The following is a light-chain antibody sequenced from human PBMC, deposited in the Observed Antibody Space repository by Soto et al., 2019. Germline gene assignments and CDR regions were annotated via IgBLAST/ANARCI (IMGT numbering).Light chain of an antibody. CDR1: QSISTY. Sequence: DIQMTQSPSSLSASVGDRVTITCRASQSISTYLSWYQHTLGKAPKLLIYAASSLQSGVPSRFSGSGSGTEFTLTINSLHPEDFATYSCQQRSSTPLTFGGGTKVELK. CDR2: AAS. CDR3: QQRSSTPLT. V-gene: IGKV1-39*01. J-gene: IGKJ4*01.